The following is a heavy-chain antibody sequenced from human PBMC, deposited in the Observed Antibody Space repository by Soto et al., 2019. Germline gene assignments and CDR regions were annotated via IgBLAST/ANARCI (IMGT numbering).Heavy chain of an antibody. CDR1: GYTFSNFG. CDR2: ITPYNGNA. V-gene: IGHV1-18*04. D-gene: IGHD1-26*01. Sequence: QVQLVQSGAEVENPGASAKVSCKASGYTFSNFGINWVRQAPGQGLEWMGWITPYNGNANYAQKYQDRLTVTTDTSTNTAYLELRSLRSDDTAVYFCARARMYSGAYHDYWGQGTLVTVSS. CDR3: ARARMYSGAYHDY. J-gene: IGHJ4*02.